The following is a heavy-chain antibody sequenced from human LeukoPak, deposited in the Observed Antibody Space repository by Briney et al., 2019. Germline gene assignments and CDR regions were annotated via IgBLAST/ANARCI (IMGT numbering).Heavy chain of an antibody. CDR2: INHSGST. V-gene: IGHV4-34*01. J-gene: IGHJ4*02. CDR3: TYSGSNYPDY. D-gene: IGHD1-26*01. Sequence: SETLSLTCAVYGGSFSGYYWSWIRQSPGKGLEWIGEINHSGSTNYNPSLKSRVTISLGTSKNQFSLRLSSVTAADTAVYYCTYSGSNYPDYWGQGTLVIVSS. CDR1: GGSFSGYY.